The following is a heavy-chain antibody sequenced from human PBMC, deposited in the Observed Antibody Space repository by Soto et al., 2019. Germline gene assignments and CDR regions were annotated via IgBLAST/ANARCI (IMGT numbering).Heavy chain of an antibody. CDR1: GGSISTYY. V-gene: IGHV4-59*08. CDR3: ARGGDYYGSGSYYPKLY. CDR2: IYYSGTT. D-gene: IGHD3-10*01. J-gene: IGHJ4*02. Sequence: QVQLQESGPGLVKPSETLSLTCTVSGGSISTYYWNWIRQPPGKGLEWIGYIYYSGTTNYNPSLKSRVTISVDTYKNQFSLILSSVTAADTAVYYCARGGDYYGSGSYYPKLYWGQGTLVTVSS.